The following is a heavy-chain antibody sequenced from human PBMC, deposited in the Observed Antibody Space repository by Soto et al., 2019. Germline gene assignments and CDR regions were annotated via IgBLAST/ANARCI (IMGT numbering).Heavy chain of an antibody. CDR3: AKDKHSNYYPSWFDP. CDR1: GFTFDDYA. Sequence: ESGGGLVQPGRSLRLSCAASGFTFDDYAMHWVRQAPGKGLEWVSGISWNSGSIGYADSVKGRFTISRDNAKNSLYLQMNSLRAEDTALYYCAKDKHSNYYPSWFDPWGQGTLVTVSS. V-gene: IGHV3-9*01. CDR2: ISWNSGSI. J-gene: IGHJ5*02. D-gene: IGHD4-4*01.